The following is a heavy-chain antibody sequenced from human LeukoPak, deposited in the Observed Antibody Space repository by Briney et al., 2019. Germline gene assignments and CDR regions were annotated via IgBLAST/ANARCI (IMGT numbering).Heavy chain of an antibody. J-gene: IGHJ3*02. CDR3: ARMHLGRITMIVVVRNAFDI. CDR2: INHSGST. V-gene: IGHV4-34*01. Sequence: SETLSLTCAVYGGSFSGYYWSWIRQPPGKGLEWIGEINHSGSTNYNPSLKSRVTISVDTSKNQFSLKLSSVTAADTAAYYCARMHLGRITMIVVVRNAFDIWGQGTMVTVSS. CDR1: GGSFSGYY. D-gene: IGHD3-22*01.